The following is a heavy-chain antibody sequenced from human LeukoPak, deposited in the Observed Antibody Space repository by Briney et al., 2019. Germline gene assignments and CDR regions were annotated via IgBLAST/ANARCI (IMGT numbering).Heavy chain of an antibody. CDR3: ARHILGYCSSTSCYTLGYYFDY. CDR2: IYYSGST. D-gene: IGHD2-2*02. V-gene: IGHV4-39*01. J-gene: IGHJ4*02. CDR1: GGSISSSSYY. Sequence: SETLSLTCTVSGGSISSSSYYWGWIRQPPGKRLEWIGSIYYSGSTYYNPSLKSRVTISVDTSKTQFSLKLSSVTAADTAVYYCARHILGYCSSTSCYTLGYYFDYWGQGTLVTVSS.